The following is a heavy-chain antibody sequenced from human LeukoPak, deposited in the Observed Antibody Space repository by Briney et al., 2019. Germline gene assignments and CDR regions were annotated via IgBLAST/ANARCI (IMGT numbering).Heavy chain of an antibody. CDR1: GFTFNSYE. J-gene: IGHJ6*02. CDR2: ISYDGSNK. D-gene: IGHD6-6*01. CDR3: ARGRSRERAYGMDV. V-gene: IGHV3-30-3*01. Sequence: PGGSLRLSCAASGFTFNSYEMHWVRQAPGKGLEWVAVISYDGSNKYYADFVEGRFTFSRDNSKNTVHLQMNSLRAEDTAVYYCARGRSRERAYGMDVWGPGTTDTVSS.